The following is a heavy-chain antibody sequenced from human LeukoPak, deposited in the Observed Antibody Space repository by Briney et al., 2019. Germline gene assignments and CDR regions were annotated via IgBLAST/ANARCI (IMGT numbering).Heavy chain of an antibody. J-gene: IGHJ3*02. Sequence: SETQSLTCAVSGGSISSGGFSWSWIRQPPGKGLEWIGYIYDSGSTYYNPSHKSRVTISVDRSKNQFSLKLSSVTAADTAVYYCARARYYYDSSGYYLVAFDIWGQGTMVTVSS. CDR3: ARARYYYDSSGYYLVAFDI. CDR2: IYDSGST. D-gene: IGHD3-22*01. V-gene: IGHV4-30-2*01. CDR1: GGSISSGGFS.